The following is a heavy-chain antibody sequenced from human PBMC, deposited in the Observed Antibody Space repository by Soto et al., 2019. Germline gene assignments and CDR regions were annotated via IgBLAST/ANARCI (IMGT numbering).Heavy chain of an antibody. J-gene: IGHJ6*02. V-gene: IGHV5-51*01. Sequence: GESLKISCQGSGYSFTSYWIGWVRQMPGKGLEWMGIIYPGDSDTRYSPSFQGQVTISADKSISTAYLQWSSLKASDTAMYYCARHRFTIFGVVISDLGMDVWGQGTTVTVSS. CDR1: GYSFTSYW. CDR3: ARHRFTIFGVVISDLGMDV. CDR2: IYPGDSDT. D-gene: IGHD3-3*01.